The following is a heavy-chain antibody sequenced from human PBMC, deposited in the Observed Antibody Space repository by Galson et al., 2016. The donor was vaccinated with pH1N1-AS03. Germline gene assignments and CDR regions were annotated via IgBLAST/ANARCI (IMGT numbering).Heavy chain of an antibody. Sequence: ETLSLTCAVYGGPFNIYYWSWIRQPPGKGLEWIGEINHSGGTNYNPSLKSRVTISRDTTKKQFSLNLSSVTAADTAVYYCASHGDYFAGRDYWGQGTLVTVSS. CDR1: GGPFNIYY. CDR3: ASHGDYFAGRDY. J-gene: IGHJ4*02. CDR2: INHSGGT. V-gene: IGHV4-34*01. D-gene: IGHD4-17*01.